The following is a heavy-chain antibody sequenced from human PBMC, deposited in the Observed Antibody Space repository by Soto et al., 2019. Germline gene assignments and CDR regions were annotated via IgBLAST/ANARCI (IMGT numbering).Heavy chain of an antibody. J-gene: IGHJ4*02. Sequence: ASVKVSCKASGFTFTSSAVQWVRQARVQRLEWIGWIVVGSGNTNYAQKFQERVTITRDMSTSTAYMELSSLRSEDTAVYYCAREAVAGYDQTPGDYWGQGTLVTVSS. CDR3: AREAVAGYDQTPGDY. CDR2: IVVGSGNT. CDR1: GFTFTSSA. V-gene: IGHV1-58*01. D-gene: IGHD3-22*01.